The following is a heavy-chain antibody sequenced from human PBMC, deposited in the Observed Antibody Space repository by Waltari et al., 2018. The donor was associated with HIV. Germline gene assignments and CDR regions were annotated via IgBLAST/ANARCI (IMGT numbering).Heavy chain of an antibody. CDR3: ITWVKFSKDYFDY. V-gene: IGHV3-49*04. J-gene: IGHJ4*02. CDR2: IRSQSYGGTT. Sequence: CSASGFNFGDYAVSWVRQAPGKGLDWVSFIRSQSYGGTTEYAASVKGRFTISRDVSESTAYLQMNDLKTDDTGIYYCITWVKFSKDYFDYWGQGTLVTVSS. D-gene: IGHD6-13*01. CDR1: GFNFGDYA.